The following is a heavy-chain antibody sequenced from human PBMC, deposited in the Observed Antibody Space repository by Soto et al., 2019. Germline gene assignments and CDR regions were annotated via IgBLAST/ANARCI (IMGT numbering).Heavy chain of an antibody. Sequence: QVQLVESGGGLVQPGRSLRLSCAAGGFSFSDYGMHWVRQAPGKGLQWVAAISHDGIREHYADSVKGRFTASRDNSKNTVYLHLKSLRVEDTARYLCAKDWVGGSNKYKLEYWGQGTVVVVSS. V-gene: IGHV3-30*18. CDR1: GFSFSDYG. CDR2: ISHDGIRE. CDR3: AKDWVGGSNKYKLEY. J-gene: IGHJ4*02. D-gene: IGHD1-26*01.